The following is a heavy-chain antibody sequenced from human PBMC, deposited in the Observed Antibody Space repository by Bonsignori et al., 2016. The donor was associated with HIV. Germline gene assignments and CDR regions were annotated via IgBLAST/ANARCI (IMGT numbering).Heavy chain of an antibody. CDR1: GFIFSDFE. J-gene: IGHJ4*02. V-gene: IGHV3-48*03. CDR2: ITSDGRMI. Sequence: EVRLVESGGGLVQPGGSLRLSCAASGFIFSDFEMNWVRQAPGKGLEWLSYITSDGRMIDYADPVKGRFIISRDNAKNSVYLQMNSLRAEDTAVYYCTRGRQCSSVSCSARTGLDFWGQGTLVTVSS. D-gene: IGHD2-2*01. CDR3: TRGRQCSSVSCSARTGLDF.